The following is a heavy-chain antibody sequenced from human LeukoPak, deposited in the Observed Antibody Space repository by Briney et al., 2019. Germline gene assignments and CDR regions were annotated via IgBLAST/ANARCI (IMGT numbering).Heavy chain of an antibody. CDR2: IYHSGST. CDR1: GGSISSSSYY. Sequence: SETLSLTCTVSGGSISSSSYYWGWIRQPPGKGLEWIGSIYHSGSTYYNPSLKSRVTISVDTSKNQFSLKLSSVTAADTAVYYCARPLFLEWLSFDYWGQGTLVTVSS. J-gene: IGHJ4*02. D-gene: IGHD3-3*01. V-gene: IGHV4-39*07. CDR3: ARPLFLEWLSFDY.